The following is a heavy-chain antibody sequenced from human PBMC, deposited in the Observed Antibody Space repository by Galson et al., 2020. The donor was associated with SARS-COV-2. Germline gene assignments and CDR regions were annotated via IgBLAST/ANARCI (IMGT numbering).Heavy chain of an antibody. CDR1: GFTFSNSY. CDR2: ISRHGDTI. Sequence: NSGGSLRLSCAASGFTFSNSYLSWIRQAPGKGLEWVSFISRHGDTIYYASSVKGRFTISRDNPKNLLFLQMNSLRAEDTAVYYCAKALDGQNFVDLWGRGTRVTVSS. V-gene: IGHV3-11*04. D-gene: IGHD1-1*01. J-gene: IGHJ2*01. CDR3: AKALDGQNFVDL.